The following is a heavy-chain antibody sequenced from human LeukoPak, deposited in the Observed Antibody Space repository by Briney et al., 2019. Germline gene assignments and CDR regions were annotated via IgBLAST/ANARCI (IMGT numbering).Heavy chain of an antibody. Sequence: SETLSLTCAVYGGSFSGYYWSWIRQPPGKGLEWIGEINHSGSTNYNPSLKSRVTISVDTSKNQFSLKLSSVTAADTAVYYCAREWSISTTGYNWFDPWGQGTLVTVSS. CDR2: INHSGST. D-gene: IGHD1-1*01. CDR3: AREWSISTTGYNWFDP. V-gene: IGHV4-34*01. J-gene: IGHJ5*02. CDR1: GGSFSGYY.